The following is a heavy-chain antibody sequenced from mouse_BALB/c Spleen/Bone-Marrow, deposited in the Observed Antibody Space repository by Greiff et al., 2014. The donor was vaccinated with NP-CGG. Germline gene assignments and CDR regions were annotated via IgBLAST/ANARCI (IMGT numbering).Heavy chain of an antibody. CDR2: ISSGSSTI. CDR3: ARGGNWDDFDV. Sequence: VQLKESGGGLVQPGGSRRLSCAASGFTFSSFGMHWVRQAPEKGLEWVAYISSGSSTIFYVDTVKGRFTISRDNPENTLFLQMTSLRSEDTAMYYCARGGNWDDFDVWGAGTTVTVSS. V-gene: IGHV5-17*02. CDR1: GFTFSSFG. D-gene: IGHD4-1*01. J-gene: IGHJ1*01.